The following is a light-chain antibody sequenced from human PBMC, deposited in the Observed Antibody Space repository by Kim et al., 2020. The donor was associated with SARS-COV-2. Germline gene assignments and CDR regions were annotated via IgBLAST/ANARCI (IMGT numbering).Light chain of an antibody. V-gene: IGLV3-1*01. Sequence: SSELTQPPSVSVSPGQTATITCLGDKLGDKYASWYQQKPGQSPTLVIFHDATRPSGIPERFSGSNSGNTATLTISGTQPMDEADYYCQAWDSTTVVFGGGTQLTVL. CDR1: KLGDKY. J-gene: IGLJ3*02. CDR3: QAWDSTTVV. CDR2: HDA.